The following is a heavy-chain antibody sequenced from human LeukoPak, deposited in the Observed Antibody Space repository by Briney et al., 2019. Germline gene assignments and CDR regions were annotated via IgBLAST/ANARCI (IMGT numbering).Heavy chain of an antibody. CDR1: GGSMKDYY. J-gene: IGHJ5*02. V-gene: IGHV4-59*01. CDR2: IYYSGST. D-gene: IGHD2-8*01. CDR3: ARDSWSNWFDH. Sequence: SETLSLTCTVSGGSMKDYYWSWIRQPPGKGLEWIGYIYYSGSTNYNPSLKSRVTISVDTSNNQFSLRLSSVTAADTAVYYCARDSWSNWFDHWGQGTLVTVSS.